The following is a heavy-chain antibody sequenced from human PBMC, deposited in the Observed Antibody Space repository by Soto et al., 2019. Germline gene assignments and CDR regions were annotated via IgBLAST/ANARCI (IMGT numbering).Heavy chain of an antibody. V-gene: IGHV3-53*01. CDR2: IYSGGST. Sequence: EVQLVESGGGLIQPGGSLRLSCAASGFTVSSNYMSWVRQAPGKGLEWVSVIYSGGSTYYADSVKGRFTISRDNSKNTLYLQMNSLRAEGTAVYYCARAGAEIAAAGTSWGEGTLVTVSS. D-gene: IGHD6-13*01. CDR1: GFTVSSNY. CDR3: ARAGAEIAAAGTS. J-gene: IGHJ1*01.